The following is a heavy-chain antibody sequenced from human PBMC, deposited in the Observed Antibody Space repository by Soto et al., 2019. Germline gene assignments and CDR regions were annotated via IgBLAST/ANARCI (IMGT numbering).Heavy chain of an antibody. V-gene: IGHV4-59*08. CDR2: IYYSGST. CDR3: ARGNSGYDQNNYYYYMDV. D-gene: IGHD5-12*01. CDR1: GGSISSYY. J-gene: IGHJ6*03. Sequence: SESLSLTCTVSGGSISSYYWTWIRQPPGKGLEWIGYIYYSGSTNYDPSLKSRVTISVDTSKNQFSLKLSSVTAADTAVYYCARGNSGYDQNNYYYYMDVWGKGTTVTVSS.